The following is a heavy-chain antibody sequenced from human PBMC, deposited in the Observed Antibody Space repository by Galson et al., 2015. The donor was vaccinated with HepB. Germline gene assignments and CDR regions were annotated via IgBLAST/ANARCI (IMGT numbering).Heavy chain of an antibody. CDR2: IYYSGRT. CDR1: GGSISSSSYY. D-gene: IGHD6-13*01. Sequence: SETLSLTCTVSGGSISSSSYYWGWIRQPPGKGLEWIGSIYYSGRTYYNPSLKSRVTISVDTSKNQFSLKLSSVAAADTAVYYCARRNLLAAAGTVWFDPWGQGTLVTVSS. CDR3: ARRNLLAAAGTVWFDP. V-gene: IGHV4-39*01. J-gene: IGHJ5*02.